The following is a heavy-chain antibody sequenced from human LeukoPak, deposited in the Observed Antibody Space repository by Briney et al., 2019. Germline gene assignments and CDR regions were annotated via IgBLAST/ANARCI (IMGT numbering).Heavy chain of an antibody. D-gene: IGHD3-3*01. CDR2: IYCSGSA. CDR1: GGSISSGGYY. CDR3: ARGNYDFWSGYYDAFDI. J-gene: IGHJ3*02. V-gene: IGHV4-31*03. Sequence: SETLSLTCTVSGGSISSGGYYWSWIGQHPGKGLEWIGYIYCSGSAYYNPSLKSRVTIAVDTSKNQFSLKLSSVTAADTAVYYCARGNYDFWSGYYDAFDIWGQGTMVTVSS.